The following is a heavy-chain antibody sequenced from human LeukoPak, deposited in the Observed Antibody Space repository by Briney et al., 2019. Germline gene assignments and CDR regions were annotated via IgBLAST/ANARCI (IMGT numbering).Heavy chain of an antibody. CDR2: MNPNSGNT. Sequence: ASVKVSCKASGYTFTSYDINWVRQATGQGLEWMGWMNPNSGNTGYAQKFQGRVTMTRNTSISPAYMELSSLRSEDTAVYYCARVHSYYDFWSGYFTSNWFDPWGQGTLVTVSS. CDR3: ARVHSYYDFWSGYFTSNWFDP. CDR1: GYTFTSYD. J-gene: IGHJ5*02. D-gene: IGHD3-3*01. V-gene: IGHV1-8*01.